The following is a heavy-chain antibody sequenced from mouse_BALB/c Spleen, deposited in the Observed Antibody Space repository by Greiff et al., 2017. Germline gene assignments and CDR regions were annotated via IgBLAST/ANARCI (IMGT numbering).Heavy chain of an antibody. V-gene: IGHV5-6-5*01. CDR1: GFTFSSYA. CDR2: ISSGGST. CDR3: ARGKSYYDDDRRHFDY. Sequence: EVLLVESGGGLVKPGGSLKLSCAASGFTFSSYAMSWVRQTPEKRLEWVASISSGGSTYYPDSVKGRFTISRDNARNILYLQMSSLRSEDTAMYYCARGKSYYDDDRRHFDYWGQGTTLTVSS. D-gene: IGHD2-4*01. J-gene: IGHJ2*01.